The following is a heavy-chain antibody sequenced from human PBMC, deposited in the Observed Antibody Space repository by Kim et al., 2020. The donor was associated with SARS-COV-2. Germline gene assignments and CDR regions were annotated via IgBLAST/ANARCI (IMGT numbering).Heavy chain of an antibody. CDR2: IKSTTSGGAT. D-gene: IGHD2-2*01. V-gene: IGHV3-15*01. J-gene: IGHJ4*02. CDR1: GFTFSDAW. CDR3: TTGGTSYGGDY. Sequence: GGSLRLSCVASGFTFSDAWMIWVRQAPGKGLEWVARIKSTTSGGATDYAEPVKGRFTISRDDSKNTLHLQMNSLKTEDTAMYYCTTGGTSYGGDYWGQGTLVTVST.